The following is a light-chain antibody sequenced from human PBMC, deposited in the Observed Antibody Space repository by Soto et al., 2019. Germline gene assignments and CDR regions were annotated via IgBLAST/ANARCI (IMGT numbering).Light chain of an antibody. Sequence: NFMLTQPHSVSESPGKTVTISCTGSSGSIASNYVQWYQQRPGSAPTTMIYADNQRPSGVPDRFSGSIDSSSNSASLTISGLKTEDEADYYCQSYDSSFVVFGGGTKLTVL. CDR3: QSYDSSFVV. CDR2: ADN. V-gene: IGLV6-57*02. CDR1: SGSIASNY. J-gene: IGLJ2*01.